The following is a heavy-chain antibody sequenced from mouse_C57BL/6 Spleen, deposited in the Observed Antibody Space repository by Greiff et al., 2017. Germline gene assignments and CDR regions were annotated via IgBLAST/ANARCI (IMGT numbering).Heavy chain of an antibody. D-gene: IGHD1-1*01. V-gene: IGHV2-9-1*01. CDR1: GFSLTSYA. Sequence: VHLVESGPGLVAPSQSLSITCTVSGFSLTSYAISWVRQPPGKGLEWLGVIWTGGGTNYNSALKSRLSISKDNSKSQVFLKMNSLQTDDTASYYCARNYPYYYGSSPSYFDYWGQGTTLTVSS. CDR3: ARNYPYYYGSSPSYFDY. J-gene: IGHJ2*01. CDR2: IWTGGGT.